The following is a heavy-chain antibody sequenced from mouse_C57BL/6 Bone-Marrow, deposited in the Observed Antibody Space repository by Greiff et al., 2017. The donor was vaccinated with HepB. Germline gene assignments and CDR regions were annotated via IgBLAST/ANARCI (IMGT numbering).Heavy chain of an antibody. CDR3: ASSSGYPYYYAMDY. V-gene: IGHV1-81*01. Sequence: QVQLQQSGAELARPGASVKLSCKASGYTFTSYGISWVKQRTGQGLEWIGEIYPRSGNTYYNEKFKGKATLTADKSSSTAYIELRSLTSEDSAVYFCASSSGYPYYYAMDYWGQGTSVTVSS. CDR1: GYTFTSYG. D-gene: IGHD3-2*02. J-gene: IGHJ4*01. CDR2: IYPRSGNT.